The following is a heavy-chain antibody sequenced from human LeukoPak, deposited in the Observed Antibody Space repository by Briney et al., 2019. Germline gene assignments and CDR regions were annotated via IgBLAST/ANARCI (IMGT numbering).Heavy chain of an antibody. CDR2: IYYSGST. J-gene: IGHJ4*02. D-gene: IGHD4-17*01. V-gene: IGHV4-59*01. Sequence: SETLSLTCTVSGGSLSSYYWSWIRQPPGKGLEWIGYIYYSGSTNYNPSLKSRVTISVDTSKNQFSLKLSSVTAADTAVYYCARDKRGTVEYYFDYWGQGTLVTVSS. CDR1: GGSLSSYY. CDR3: ARDKRGTVEYYFDY.